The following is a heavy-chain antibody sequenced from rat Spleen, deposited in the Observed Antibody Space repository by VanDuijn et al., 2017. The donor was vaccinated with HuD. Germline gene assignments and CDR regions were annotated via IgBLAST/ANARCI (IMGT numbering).Heavy chain of an antibody. D-gene: IGHD1-1*01. J-gene: IGHJ2*01. V-gene: IGHV2-47*01. CDR3: ARRGLQSFDY. CDR1: GLSLTSNS. CDR2: IGSNGGT. Sequence: QVQLKESGPGLVQPSQTLSLTCTVSGLSLTSNSVSWIRQPPGKGLEWMGVIGSNGGTDYNSAIKSRLSISRDTSKSQVFLKMNSLQTEDTAMYFCARRGLQSFDYWGQGVMVTVSS.